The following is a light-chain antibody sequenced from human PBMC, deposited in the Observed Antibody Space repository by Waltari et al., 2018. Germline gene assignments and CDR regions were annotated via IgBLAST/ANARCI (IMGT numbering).Light chain of an antibody. V-gene: IGKV2-30*01. J-gene: IGKJ4*01. Sequence: DAVLTQSPLSLPVTLGQPASISCRSSQTLVYKDGVTYLNCFQQRPGQSPRRLIYKVSTRDSGVPDRFSGSGSGTDFTLKISRVEAEDVGVYYCMQGTHWPLTFGGGTKVEIK. CDR2: KVS. CDR1: QTLVYKDGVTY. CDR3: MQGTHWPLT.